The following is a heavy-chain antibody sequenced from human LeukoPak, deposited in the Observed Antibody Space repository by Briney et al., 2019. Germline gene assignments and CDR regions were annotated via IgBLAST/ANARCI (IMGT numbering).Heavy chain of an antibody. Sequence: GGSLRLSCAASGLTVSSNYMSWVRQAPGKGLEWVSVIYSSGNTYYAGSVKGRFTISRDNSKNTLYLQMNSLRAEDTAVYYCARGARRICSSTSCPFDPWGQGTLVTVSS. V-gene: IGHV3-53*01. CDR3: ARGARRICSSTSCPFDP. J-gene: IGHJ5*02. CDR1: GLTVSSNY. D-gene: IGHD2-2*01. CDR2: IYSSGNT.